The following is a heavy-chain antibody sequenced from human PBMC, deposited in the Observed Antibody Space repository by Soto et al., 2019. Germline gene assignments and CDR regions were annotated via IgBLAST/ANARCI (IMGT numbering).Heavy chain of an antibody. V-gene: IGHV4-59*01. D-gene: IGHD3-22*01. CDR3: ARARYYDSSGYFDY. Sequence: SETLSLTCTVSGCSISSYYWSWIRQPPGKGLEWIGYIYYSGSTNYNPSLKSRVTISVDTSKNQFSLKLSSVTAADTAVYYCARARYYDSSGYFDYWGQGTPVTVS. CDR1: GCSISSYY. J-gene: IGHJ4*02. CDR2: IYYSGST.